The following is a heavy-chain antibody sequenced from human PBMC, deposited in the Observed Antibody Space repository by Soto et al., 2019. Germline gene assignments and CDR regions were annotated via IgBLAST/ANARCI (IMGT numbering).Heavy chain of an antibody. D-gene: IGHD1-1*01. V-gene: IGHV1-18*01. J-gene: IGHJ4*02. CDR2: ISAYNGHT. CDR3: ARVGATTGKTSNDY. Sequence: QIQLVQSGPEVKKPGASVKVSCKASGYRFDDYGITWVRQAPGQGLEWLGWISAYNGHTDYAQKVXGXVXXTTDTSTSTAYMELRSLRSDDTAMYYCARVGATTGKTSNDYWGQGTLVTVSS. CDR1: GYRFDDYG.